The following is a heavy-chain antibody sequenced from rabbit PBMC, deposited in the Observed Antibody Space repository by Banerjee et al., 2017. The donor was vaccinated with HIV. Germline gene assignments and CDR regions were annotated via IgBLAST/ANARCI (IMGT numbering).Heavy chain of an antibody. Sequence: QEQLVESGGGLVKSGASLTLTCKASGFSFSSDAMCWVRQAPGKGPEWIACIYNGDGSAYYASWVNGRFSVSRSTSLNTVTLQMTSLTAADTATYFCARDGSGWGGLTLWGPGTLVTVS. CDR1: GFSFSSDA. CDR3: ARDGSGWGGLTL. V-gene: IGHV1S47*01. CDR2: IYNGDGSA. D-gene: IGHD4-1*01. J-gene: IGHJ4*01.